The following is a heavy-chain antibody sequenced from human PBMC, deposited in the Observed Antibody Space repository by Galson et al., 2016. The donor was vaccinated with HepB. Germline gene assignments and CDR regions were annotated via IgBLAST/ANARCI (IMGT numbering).Heavy chain of an antibody. CDR1: EFTFRSYG. CDR2: IWYDGSNK. D-gene: IGHD3-9*01. J-gene: IGHJ4*02. V-gene: IGHV3-33*01. Sequence: SLRLSCAASEFTFRSYGTHWVRQAPGKGLEWVAVIWYDGSNKYYGDSVKGRFTISRDNSKNTLYLQMNSLGPEDTAVYYCAAYDTGHFDYWGQGTVVTVSS. CDR3: AAYDTGHFDY.